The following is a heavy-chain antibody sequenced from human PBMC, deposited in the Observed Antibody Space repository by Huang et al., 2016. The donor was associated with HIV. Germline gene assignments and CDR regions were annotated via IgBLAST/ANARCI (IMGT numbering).Heavy chain of an antibody. CDR2: IIPRFGLT. J-gene: IGHJ4*03. D-gene: IGHD3-16*01. CDR3: AREGQNWLGKPFGALAF. CDR1: GVSFSDYA. V-gene: IGHV1-69*10. Sequence: QAQLVQSGAAVMKPGSSVRVSCKASGVSFSDYAFSWVRRAPGQGLDWVGGIIPRFGLTNYAPRLQDRVTSSADKSSNTVYLELTSLRSGDTAVYYCAREGQNWLGKPFGALAFWGQGTEVSVSS.